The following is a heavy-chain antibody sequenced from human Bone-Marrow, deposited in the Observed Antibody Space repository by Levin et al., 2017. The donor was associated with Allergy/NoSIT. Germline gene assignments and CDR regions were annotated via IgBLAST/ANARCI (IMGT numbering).Heavy chain of an antibody. CDR2: INPNNGDT. CDR3: ATASGWTDAFNV. D-gene: IGHD6-19*01. V-gene: IGHV1-2*02. CDR1: GYPFSGYY. J-gene: IGHJ3*01. Sequence: ASVKVSCKASGYPFSGYYVHWVRQSPRQGLEWMGWINPNNGDTTYGQKFQGRVSMARDTSISTPSMVLSRLKPDDTAVYYCATASGWTDAFNVWGQGTMVTVSP.